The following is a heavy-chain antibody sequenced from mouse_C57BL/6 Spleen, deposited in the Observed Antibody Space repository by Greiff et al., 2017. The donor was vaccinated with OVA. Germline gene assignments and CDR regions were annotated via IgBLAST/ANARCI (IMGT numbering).Heavy chain of an antibody. Sequence: VQLQQSGAELVRPGTSVKVSCKASGYAFTNYLIEWVKQRPGQGLEWIGVINPGSGGTNYNEKFKGKATLTADKSSSTAYMQLSSLTSEDSAVYFCARGDYDYDDYFDYWGQGTTLTVSS. CDR1: GYAFTNYL. V-gene: IGHV1-54*01. J-gene: IGHJ2*01. CDR3: ARGDYDYDDYFDY. D-gene: IGHD2-4*01. CDR2: INPGSGGT.